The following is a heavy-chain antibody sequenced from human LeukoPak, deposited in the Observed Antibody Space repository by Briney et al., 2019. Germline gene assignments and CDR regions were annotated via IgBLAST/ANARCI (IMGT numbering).Heavy chain of an antibody. CDR3: SRGGGTGVNYYYYQNMDV. J-gene: IGHJ6*03. Sequence: GESLRLSCAASGFIFKDYQMTWFRQAPGKGLEWLSYISISGNTIYYADSVEGRFSISRDNAESSVYLQMNSLRAEDTAVYYCSRGGGTGVNYYYYQNMDVWGKGTTVTVSS. D-gene: IGHD2-8*01. V-gene: IGHV3-11*04. CDR1: GFIFKDYQ. CDR2: ISISGNTI.